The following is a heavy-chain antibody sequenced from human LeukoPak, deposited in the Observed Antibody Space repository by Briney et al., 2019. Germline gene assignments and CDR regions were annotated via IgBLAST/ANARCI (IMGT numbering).Heavy chain of an antibody. V-gene: IGHV3-23*01. J-gene: IGHJ4*02. CDR3: AKITKATTPNY. D-gene: IGHD4-17*01. CDR2: ITDSGRKT. Sequence: GGSLRLSCAASGLTFSNYAMNWVRQASGKGLEWVSGITDSGRKTYYADSVKGRFSISRDNSKNTVYLQMSGLRAEDAAVYYCAKITKATTPNYWGQGTLVTVSS. CDR1: GLTFSNYA.